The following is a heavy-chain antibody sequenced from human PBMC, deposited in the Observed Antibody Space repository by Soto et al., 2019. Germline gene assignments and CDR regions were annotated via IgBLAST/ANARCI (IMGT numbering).Heavy chain of an antibody. D-gene: IGHD3-22*01. Sequence: EVQLVESGGGLIQPGGSLRLSCAASGFTVSSNYMSWVRQAPGKGLEWVSVIYSGGSTYYADSVKSRFTISRDNSKNTLDLQMTTLRAEDTAVYYCARDRVEGGYVGHVQHWGQGTLVTVSS. CDR2: IYSGGST. CDR3: ARDRVEGGYVGHVQH. V-gene: IGHV3-53*01. J-gene: IGHJ1*01. CDR1: GFTVSSNY.